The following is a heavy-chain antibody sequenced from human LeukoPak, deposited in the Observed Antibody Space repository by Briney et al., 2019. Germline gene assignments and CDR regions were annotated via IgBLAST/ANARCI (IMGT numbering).Heavy chain of an antibody. D-gene: IGHD1-26*01. CDR3: ARMARRWELPD. CDR1: EFSITDDIMR. Sequence: SGPTLVNPTQTLTLTCTFSEFSITDDIMRVTWIRQPPGKALEWLARIDWDDDEYYSTSLKTRLTISKDTSKNQEVLTMTNMAPEDTATYYCARMARRWELPDWGQGTPVTVSS. CDR2: IDWDDDE. J-gene: IGHJ4*02. V-gene: IGHV2-70*04.